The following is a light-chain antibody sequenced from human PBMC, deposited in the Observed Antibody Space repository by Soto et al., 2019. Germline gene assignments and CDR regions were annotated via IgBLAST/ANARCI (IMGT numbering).Light chain of an antibody. V-gene: IGKV3-20*01. CDR2: GAS. Sequence: EIVLTQSPATLSLSPGEIATLSCRASQSVSSNLAWYQQKPGQAPRLLIYGASGRATGIPDRFSGSGSGTDFTLTISSLEPEDFAVYYCQQYGSAPRTFGQGTKVDIK. CDR3: QQYGSAPRT. J-gene: IGKJ1*01. CDR1: QSVSSN.